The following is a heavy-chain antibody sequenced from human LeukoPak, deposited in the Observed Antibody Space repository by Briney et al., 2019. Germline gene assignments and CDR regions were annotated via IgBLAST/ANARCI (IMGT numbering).Heavy chain of an antibody. Sequence: PSETLSLTCAVSGYSISSGYYWGWIRQPPGKGLEWIGSIYHSGSTYYNPSLKSRVTISVDTSKNQFSLKLSSVTAADTAVYYCARLSGYDYVDPWGQGTLVTVTS. V-gene: IGHV4-38-2*01. CDR1: GYSISSGYY. J-gene: IGHJ5*02. CDR2: IYHSGST. D-gene: IGHD5-12*01. CDR3: ARLSGYDYVDP.